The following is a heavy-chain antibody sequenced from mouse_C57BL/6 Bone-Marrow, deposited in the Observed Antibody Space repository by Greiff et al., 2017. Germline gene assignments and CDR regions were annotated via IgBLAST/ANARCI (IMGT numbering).Heavy chain of an antibody. V-gene: IGHV2-9-1*01. CDR3: ASLYYVYPWFAY. J-gene: IGHJ3*01. Sequence: VQLQESGPGLVAPSQSLSITCTVSGFSLTSYAISWVRQPPGKGLEWLGVIWTGGGTNYNSALKSRLSISKDNSKSQVFLKKNSLQTDNTARYYCASLYYVYPWFAYWGQGTLVTVSA. CDR1: GFSLTSYA. D-gene: IGHD2-2*01. CDR2: IWTGGGT.